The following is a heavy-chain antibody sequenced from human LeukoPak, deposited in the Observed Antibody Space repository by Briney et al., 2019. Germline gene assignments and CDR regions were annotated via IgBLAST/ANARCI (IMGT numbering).Heavy chain of an antibody. V-gene: IGHV4-34*01. Sequence: PSETLSLTCAVYGGSFSGYYWSWIRQPRGKGLEWIGEINHSGSTNYNPSLKSRVTISVDTSKNQFSLKMSSVTAADTAVYYCARGFAIFYGGNSVGDDYWGQGTLVTVSS. J-gene: IGHJ4*02. CDR1: GGSFSGYY. CDR3: ARGFAIFYGGNSVGDDY. D-gene: IGHD4-23*01. CDR2: INHSGST.